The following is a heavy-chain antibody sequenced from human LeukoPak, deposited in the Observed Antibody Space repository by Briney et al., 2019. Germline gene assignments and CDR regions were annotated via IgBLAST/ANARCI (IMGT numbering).Heavy chain of an antibody. CDR3: AREIVSAVAGNFDY. V-gene: IGHV3-48*03. D-gene: IGHD6-19*01. CDR2: ISNTDETR. J-gene: IGHJ4*02. Sequence: GRSLRLSCAASGFNFRGYEMNWVRQAPGKGLEWVSYISNTDETRTYADSVKGRFTISRDNAKNSLHLEMNSLRAEDTAVHYCAREIVSAVAGNFDYWGQGTLVTVSS. CDR1: GFNFRGYE.